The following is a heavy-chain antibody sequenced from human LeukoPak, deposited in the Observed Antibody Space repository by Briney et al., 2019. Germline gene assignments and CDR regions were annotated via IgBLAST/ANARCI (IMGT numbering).Heavy chain of an antibody. D-gene: IGHD3-16*01. CDR2: IKPDGSEK. CDR3: ARDKFGGTDY. V-gene: IGHV3-7*01. Sequence: GGSLRLSCAASGFTFSSYAMHWVRQAPGKGLEWVANIKPDGSEKYYVDSVKGRFAISRDNAKNSLYLQMNSLRAEDTAVYYCARDKFGGTDYWGQGTLVTVSS. J-gene: IGHJ4*02. CDR1: GFTFSSYA.